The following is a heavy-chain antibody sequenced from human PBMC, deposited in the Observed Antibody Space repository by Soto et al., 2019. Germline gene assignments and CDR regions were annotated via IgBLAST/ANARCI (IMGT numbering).Heavy chain of an antibody. CDR1: GGSITIGGYC. CDR3: ARGGGVREQWLVQDLDS. V-gene: IGHV4-30-2*01. CDR2: ICHSGNT. Sequence: TSETLSLTCTVSGGSITIGGYCWSWIRQPPGQGLEWIGYICHSGNTYYNPSLKSRVTMSVDTSKNHFSLKLSSVTAADTAVYYCARGGGVREQWLVQDLDSWGQGTLVTVSS. D-gene: IGHD6-19*01. J-gene: IGHJ4*02.